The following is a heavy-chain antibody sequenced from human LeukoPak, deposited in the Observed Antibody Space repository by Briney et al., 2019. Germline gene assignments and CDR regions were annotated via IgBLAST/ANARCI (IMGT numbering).Heavy chain of an antibody. CDR3: VRGRSHWAY. CDR2: IYYSGST. Sequence: SETLSLTCTVSGGSIGSYYWSWIRQPPGKGLEWIGYIYYSGSTNYNPSLKSRVAISVDTSKNHFSLKLSSVTAADTAVYYCVRGRSHWAYWGQGTLVTVSS. J-gene: IGHJ4*02. V-gene: IGHV4-59*01. CDR1: GGSIGSYY. D-gene: IGHD3-10*01.